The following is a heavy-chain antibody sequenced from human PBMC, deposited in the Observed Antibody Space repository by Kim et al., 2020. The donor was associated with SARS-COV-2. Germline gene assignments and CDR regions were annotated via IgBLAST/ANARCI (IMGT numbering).Heavy chain of an antibody. CDR1: GGSISSYY. Sequence: SETLSLTCTVSGGSISSYYWGWIRQPPGKGLEWIGYISYDGSTNYNPSLKSRVTISVDTSKNQLSLKLSSVTAADTAVHYCVRVTGGSGWYLDYWGHGTL. CDR3: VRVTGGSGWYLDY. J-gene: IGHJ4*01. CDR2: ISYDGST. D-gene: IGHD6-19*01. V-gene: IGHV4-59*01.